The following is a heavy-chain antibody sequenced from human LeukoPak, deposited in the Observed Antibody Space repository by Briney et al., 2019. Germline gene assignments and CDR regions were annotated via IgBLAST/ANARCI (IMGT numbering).Heavy chain of an antibody. J-gene: IGHJ4*02. V-gene: IGHV1-18*01. CDR1: GYTFTSYG. D-gene: IGHD6-13*01. CDR3: ARGDYDSSSYQFY. CDR2: ISAYNGNT. Sequence: ASVKVSCRAFGYTFTSYGFSWVRQAPGQGLEWMGWISAYNGNTNYAQKFQGRATMTTDTSTSTAYLELRSLRSVDTAVYYCARGDYDSSSYQFYWGQGTLVTVSS.